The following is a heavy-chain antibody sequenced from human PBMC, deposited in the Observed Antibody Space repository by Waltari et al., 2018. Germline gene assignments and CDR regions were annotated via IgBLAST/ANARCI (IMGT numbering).Heavy chain of an antibody. Sequence: QVQLVESGGGVVQPGRSLRLSCAASGFTFSSYGMHWVRQAPGKGLEWVAVIWYDGSNKYYADSVKGRFTLSRDKSKNRLYLQMNSLRAEDTAVYYCARPFSSGYSSGWVHYYYGMDVWGQGTTVTVSS. CDR3: ARPFSSGYSSGWVHYYYGMDV. CDR1: GFTFSSYG. CDR2: IWYDGSNK. J-gene: IGHJ6*02. V-gene: IGHV3-33*01. D-gene: IGHD6-19*01.